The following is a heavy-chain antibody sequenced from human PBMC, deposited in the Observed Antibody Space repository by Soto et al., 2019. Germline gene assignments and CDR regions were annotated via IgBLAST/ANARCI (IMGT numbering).Heavy chain of an antibody. CDR2: IKSKTDGGTT. J-gene: IGHJ6*02. V-gene: IGHV3-15*01. Sequence: PVGSLRLSCAASGFTFSNAWMSWVRQAPGKGLEWVGRIKSKTDGGTTDYAAPVKGRFTISRGDSKNTLYLQMNSLKTEDTAVYYCTTDSGTTVTTPNYYYGMDVWGQGTTVTVSS. CDR3: TTDSGTTVTTPNYYYGMDV. CDR1: GFTFSNAW. D-gene: IGHD4-17*01.